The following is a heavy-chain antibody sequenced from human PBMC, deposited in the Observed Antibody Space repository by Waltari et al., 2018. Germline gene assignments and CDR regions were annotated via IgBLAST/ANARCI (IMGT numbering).Heavy chain of an antibody. CDR3: AKDQYCGGDCYPAAEYFQH. Sequence: EVQLVESGGGLVQPGGSLRLSCAASGFTFSSYAMSWVRQAPGTGLEWVSAISGSGGSRDYADSVKGRFTIARDNSKNTLYLQMNSMRAEDTAVYYCAKDQYCGGDCYPAAEYFQHWGQGTLVTVSS. CDR1: GFTFSSYA. CDR2: ISGSGGSR. D-gene: IGHD2-21*01. V-gene: IGHV3-23*04. J-gene: IGHJ1*01.